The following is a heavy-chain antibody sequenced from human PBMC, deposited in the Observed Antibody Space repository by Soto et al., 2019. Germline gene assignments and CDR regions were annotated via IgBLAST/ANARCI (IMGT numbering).Heavy chain of an antibody. D-gene: IGHD1-26*01. CDR2: INPNSGGT. CDR3: ARAPGVGATRVDY. J-gene: IGHJ4*02. V-gene: IGHV1-2*04. CDR1: GYTFTGYY. Sequence: GASVKVSCKASGYTFTGYYMHWVRQAPGQGLEWMGWINPNSGGTNYTQKFQGWVTMTRDTSISTAYMELSRLRSDDTAVYYCARAPGVGATRVDYWGQGTLVTVSS.